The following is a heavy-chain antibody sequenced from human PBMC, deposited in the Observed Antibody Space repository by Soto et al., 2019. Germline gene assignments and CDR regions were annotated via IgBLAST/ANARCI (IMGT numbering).Heavy chain of an antibody. CDR2: ISTYNGNT. CDR3: ARMIASSLDY. D-gene: IGHD2-21*01. V-gene: IGHV1-18*04. Sequence: QVQLVQSGAEMKKPGASVKVSCKASGYSFSLYGISWVRQAPGQGLEWMGWISTYNGNTKYAQKFQDRVTFTTDTSTGPAYMEVTSLGSDDTAVYYCARMIASSLDYWGQGTLVTVSS. CDR1: GYSFSLYG. J-gene: IGHJ4*02.